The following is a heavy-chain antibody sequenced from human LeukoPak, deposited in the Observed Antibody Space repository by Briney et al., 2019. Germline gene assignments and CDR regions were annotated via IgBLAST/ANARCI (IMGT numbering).Heavy chain of an antibody. Sequence: GGSLRLSCAASGFTFSSYAMHWVRQAPGKGLEWVAVISYDGSNKYYADSVKGRFTISRDNSKNTLYLQMNSLRAEDTAVYYCARGRRGGKYYYDSSGYPYFDYRGQGTLVTVSS. V-gene: IGHV3-30-3*01. CDR1: GFTFSSYA. J-gene: IGHJ4*02. CDR3: ARGRRGGKYYYDSSGYPYFDY. D-gene: IGHD3-22*01. CDR2: ISYDGSNK.